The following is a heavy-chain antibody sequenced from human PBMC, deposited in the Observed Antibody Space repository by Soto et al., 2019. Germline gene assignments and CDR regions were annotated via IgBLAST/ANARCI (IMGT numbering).Heavy chain of an antibody. CDR1: GGTLSGYG. V-gene: IGHV1-69*01. Sequence: QVQLVQSGAEVKKPGSSVKVSCKASGGTLSGYGISWVRHAPGQGPEWMGGIISIFGTTKYAQKFQGRVTITADESTSTAYLDLSRLRSEDTAVYLCARSVLGMAAANQWYLDLWGRGTLVTVS. CDR3: ARSVLGMAAANQWYLDL. J-gene: IGHJ2*01. CDR2: IISIFGTT. D-gene: IGHD3-10*01.